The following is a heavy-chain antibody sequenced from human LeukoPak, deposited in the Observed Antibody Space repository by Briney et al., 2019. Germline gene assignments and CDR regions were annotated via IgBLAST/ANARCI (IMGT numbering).Heavy chain of an antibody. D-gene: IGHD4-17*01. CDR3: ARERRATQGDYREYYYGMDV. J-gene: IGHJ6*02. V-gene: IGHV4-38-2*02. CDR1: GYSISSGYY. CDR2: IYHSGST. Sequence: PSETLSLTCTVSGYSISSGYYWGWIRQPPGKGLEWIGSIYHSGSTYYNPSLKSRVTISVDTSKNQFSLKLSSVTAADTAVYYCARERRATQGDYREYYYGMDVWGQGTTVTVSS.